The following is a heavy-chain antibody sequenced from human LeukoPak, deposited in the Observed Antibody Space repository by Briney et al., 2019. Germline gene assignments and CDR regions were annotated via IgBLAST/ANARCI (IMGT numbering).Heavy chain of an antibody. CDR1: GITSIWCT. V-gene: IGHV3-23*01. D-gene: IGHD1-1*01. CDR2: ISGSGGST. CDR3: ARERAEAAFDI. J-gene: IGHJ3*02. Sequence: GGSLRLSCAAPGITSIWCTISWVRQAPGKGLEWVSAISGSGGSTYYADSVKGRFTISRDNSKNTLYLQMNSLRAEDTAVYYCARERAEAAFDIWGQGTMVTVSS.